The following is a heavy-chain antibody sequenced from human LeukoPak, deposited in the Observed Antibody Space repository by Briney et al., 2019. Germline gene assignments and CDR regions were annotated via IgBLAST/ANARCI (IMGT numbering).Heavy chain of an antibody. CDR3: TTDLGGLYGGTNDF. V-gene: IGHV3-15*01. CDR1: GFTFINAW. J-gene: IGHJ4*02. Sequence: GGSLRLSCAASGFTFINAWMSWVRQAPGKGLEWVGRIKSKTDGGTTDYAAPVKGRFTISRDDSKNTLYLQLNSLKTEDTAVYYCTTDLGGLYGGTNDFWGQGTLVTVSS. CDR2: IKSKTDGGTT. D-gene: IGHD4-23*01.